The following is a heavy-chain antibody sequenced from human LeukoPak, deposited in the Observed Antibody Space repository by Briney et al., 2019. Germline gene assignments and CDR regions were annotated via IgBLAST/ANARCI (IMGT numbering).Heavy chain of an antibody. J-gene: IGHJ2*01. CDR3: AIAVAGRSNLWYFDL. Sequence: ASVKVSCKASGYTFTGYYMHWVRQAPGQGLEWMGWINPNSGGTNYAQKFQGRVTMTRDTSISTAYMELSRLRSDDTAVYYCAIAVAGRSNLWYFDLWGRGTLVTVSS. CDR1: GYTFTGYY. CDR2: INPNSGGT. V-gene: IGHV1-2*02. D-gene: IGHD6-19*01.